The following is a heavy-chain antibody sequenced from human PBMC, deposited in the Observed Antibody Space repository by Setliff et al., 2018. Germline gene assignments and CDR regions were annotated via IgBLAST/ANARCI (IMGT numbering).Heavy chain of an antibody. CDR1: GGSISSGGYY. CDR2: IYYSGST. J-gene: IGHJ4*02. CDR3: ARARSLDFDY. Sequence: SETLSLTCTVSGGSISSGGYYWTWIRQHPGRGLEWIGYIYYSGSTYYSPSLKSRLSISVDTSKNQFSLKLSSVTAADTAVYYCARARSLDFDYWGQGRLVTVSS. V-gene: IGHV4-31*03.